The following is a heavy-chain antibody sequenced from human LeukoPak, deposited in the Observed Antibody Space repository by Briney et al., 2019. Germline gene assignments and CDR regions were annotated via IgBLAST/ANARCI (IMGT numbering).Heavy chain of an antibody. V-gene: IGHV4-59*01. Sequence: SETLSLTCTVSGGSINSNYWSWIRQPPGEGLEWIAYIDHSGNINYSPSLKSRVTISRDMSKNQFSLKLTSVTAADTAMYYCARVGSWYYFDYWGQGILVTVSS. J-gene: IGHJ4*02. CDR2: IDHSGNI. CDR1: GGSINSNY. D-gene: IGHD6-19*01. CDR3: ARVGSWYYFDY.